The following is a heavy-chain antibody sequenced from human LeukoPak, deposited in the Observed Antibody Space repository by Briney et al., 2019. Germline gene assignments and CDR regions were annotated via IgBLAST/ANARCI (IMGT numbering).Heavy chain of an antibody. D-gene: IGHD3-22*01. J-gene: IGHJ5*02. CDR3: ASQYYFDSSGYYNSQWFDP. V-gene: IGHV3-48*03. Sequence: PGGSLRLSCAVSGFIFSSYDMNWVRQAPGKGLEWVSYISSSGRTIYYGDSVKGRFTISRDNAKNLLSLQMNSLRAEDTAVYYCASQYYFDSSGYYNSQWFDPWGRGTLVTVSS. CDR2: ISSSGRTI. CDR1: GFIFSSYD.